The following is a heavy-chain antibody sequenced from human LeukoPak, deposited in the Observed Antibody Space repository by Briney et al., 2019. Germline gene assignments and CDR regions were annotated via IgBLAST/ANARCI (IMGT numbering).Heavy chain of an antibody. D-gene: IGHD6-13*01. CDR2: INSDGTNT. CDR3: ARGGSSRYTITY. V-gene: IGHV3-74*01. Sequence: GGSLRLSCAASGFTFSNFWMHWVRQVPGKGLVWVSRINSDGTNTTYADSVKGRSTLSRDNAKNTLYLQMNSLRVEDMAVYYCARGGSSRYTITYWGQGTLVTVSS. J-gene: IGHJ4*02. CDR1: GFTFSNFW.